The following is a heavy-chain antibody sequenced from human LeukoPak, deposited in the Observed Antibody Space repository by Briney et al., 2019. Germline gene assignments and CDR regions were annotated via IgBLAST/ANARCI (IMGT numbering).Heavy chain of an antibody. CDR1: GYSFTNYW. J-gene: IGHJ4*02. Sequence: HGESLKIFCKGSGYSFTNYWIAWVRQPPGKGLEWMGIIYPGDSDTRYSPSFQGQVTISADKSFSTAYLQWSSLKASDTAIYYCARGMTSFDYWAQGTLVTVSS. V-gene: IGHV5-51*01. D-gene: IGHD1-14*01. CDR3: ARGMTSFDY. CDR2: IYPGDSDT.